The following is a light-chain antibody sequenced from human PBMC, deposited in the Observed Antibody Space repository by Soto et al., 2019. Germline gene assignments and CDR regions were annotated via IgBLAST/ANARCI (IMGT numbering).Light chain of an antibody. CDR2: AAS. Sequence: DIQMTQSPSSLSASVGDRVTITLRASQRIYSYLNWYQQKPGKAPKLLIYAASSLQSGVPSRFSGSGSGTDFTLTISSLQPEDFATYYCQQSYSTLRTFGQGTKVEIK. J-gene: IGKJ1*01. V-gene: IGKV1-39*01. CDR3: QQSYSTLRT. CDR1: QRIYSY.